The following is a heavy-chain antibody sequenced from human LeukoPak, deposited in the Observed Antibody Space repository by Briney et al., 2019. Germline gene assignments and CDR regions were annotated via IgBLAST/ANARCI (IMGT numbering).Heavy chain of an antibody. CDR1: GFAFGYSE. CDR3: ARVRMSIMDV. D-gene: IGHD6-6*01. V-gene: IGHV3-48*03. J-gene: IGHJ6*02. CDR2: ISTTGSAI. Sequence: GGSLRLSCVTSGFAFGYSEMAWVRRAPGKGLEWVSYISTTGSAIYYADSLKGRFTISRDNAKNSVYLQMNSLRAEDTGIYYCARVRMSIMDVWGQGTTVTVSS.